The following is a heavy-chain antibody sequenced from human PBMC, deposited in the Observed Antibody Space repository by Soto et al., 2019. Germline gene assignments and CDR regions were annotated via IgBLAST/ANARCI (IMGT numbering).Heavy chain of an antibody. CDR1: GLSVSSSD. V-gene: IGHV3-53*01. CDR3: AKEIGAVAGTVGY. Sequence: GGSLRLSCAASGLSVSSSDMSWVRQASGKGLEWVSVIYSGGSTHDADSVKGRFTISRDNSKNTVHLQMNSLRAEDTAVYYCAKEIGAVAGTVGYWGQGTLVTVSS. CDR2: IYSGGST. J-gene: IGHJ4*02. D-gene: IGHD6-19*01.